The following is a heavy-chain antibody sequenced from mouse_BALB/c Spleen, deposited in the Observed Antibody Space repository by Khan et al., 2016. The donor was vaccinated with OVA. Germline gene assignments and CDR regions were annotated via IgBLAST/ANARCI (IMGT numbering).Heavy chain of an antibody. J-gene: IGHJ3*01. V-gene: IGHV1S135*01. CDR1: GYAFTTYN. D-gene: IGHD2-3*01. CDR2: IDPYNGGT. Sequence: VQLQQSGPELVRPGASVKVSCKASGYAFTTYNIYWVKQSHGKSLEWIGYIDPYNGGTNYNQNFKDKATLTVDQSSSAAYMHLDSLTSEDAAVYFCARASDGYYALADWGQGTLVTVSA. CDR3: ARASDGYYALAD.